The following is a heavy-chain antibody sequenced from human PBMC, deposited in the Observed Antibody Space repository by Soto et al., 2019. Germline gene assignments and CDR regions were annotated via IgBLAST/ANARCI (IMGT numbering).Heavy chain of an antibody. CDR2: MKQDDSEK. V-gene: IGHV3-7*01. Sequence: EVQLVESGGTLVQPGGSLRLSCEASGLTFSSPWMSWVRQAPGKGLEWVANMKQDDSEKYYLESVKGRFTISRDNTKNSLDLQMNSLRVEDTAVYYCTRDDYYGGTSRDWGQGTLVTVSS. J-gene: IGHJ4*02. CDR3: TRDDYYGGTSRD. CDR1: GLTFSSPW. D-gene: IGHD4-17*01.